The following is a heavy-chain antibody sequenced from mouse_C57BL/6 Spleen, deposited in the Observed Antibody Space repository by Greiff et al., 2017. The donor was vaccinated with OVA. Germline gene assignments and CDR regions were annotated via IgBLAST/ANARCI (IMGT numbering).Heavy chain of an antibody. CDR3: PTGYDGYYVY. CDR2: IDPEDGDT. Sequence: VQLQQSGAELARPGASVKMSCKASGYTFTSYTMHWVKQRPGQGLEWIGRIDPEDGDTEYAPKFQGKATMTADTSSNTAYLQLSSLTSEDTAVYYCPTGYDGYYVYWGQGTTLTVSS. CDR1: GYTFTSYT. D-gene: IGHD2-3*01. J-gene: IGHJ2*01. V-gene: IGHV14-1*01.